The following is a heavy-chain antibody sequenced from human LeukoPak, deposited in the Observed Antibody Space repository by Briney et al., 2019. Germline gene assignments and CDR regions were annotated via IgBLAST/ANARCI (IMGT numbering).Heavy chain of an antibody. Sequence: KTSETLSLTCTVSGGSISSYYWSWIRQPAGKGLEWIGRIYTSGSTNYNPSLKSRVTMSVDTSKNQFSLKLSSATAADTAVYYCARGVTGDTATPFDYWGQGTLVTVSS. CDR3: ARGVTGDTATPFDY. CDR2: IYTSGST. J-gene: IGHJ4*02. CDR1: GGSISSYY. V-gene: IGHV4-4*07. D-gene: IGHD5-18*01.